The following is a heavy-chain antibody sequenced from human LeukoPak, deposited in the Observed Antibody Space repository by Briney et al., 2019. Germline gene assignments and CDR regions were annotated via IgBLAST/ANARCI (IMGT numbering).Heavy chain of an antibody. CDR3: AQAPAPYCSGGRCYSPHSYSDL. V-gene: IGHV3-23*01. J-gene: IGHJ2*01. D-gene: IGHD2-15*01. CDR2: RSGSGNTT. CDR1: QFTFSNYA. Sequence: GGSLRLSCAVSQFTFSNYAMSWVRKAPGKGLELVSARSGSGNTTYFADSVPGRFTISRDNSQNTVYLQMTSLRAEETAVYYCAQAPAPYCSGGRCYSPHSYSDLWGRGTLVTVSS.